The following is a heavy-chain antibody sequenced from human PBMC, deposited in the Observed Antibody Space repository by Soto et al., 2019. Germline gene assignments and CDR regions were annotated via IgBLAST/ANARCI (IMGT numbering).Heavy chain of an antibody. D-gene: IGHD6-6*01. J-gene: IGHJ6*02. CDR1: GFTFSSYS. Sequence: PGGSLRLSCAASGFTFSSYSMNWVRQAPGKGLEWVSSISSSSSYIYYADSVKGRFTISRDNAKNSLYLQMNSLRAEDTAVYYCARAIPSIAARRRVQYGMDVWGHGTTVTVSS. V-gene: IGHV3-21*01. CDR2: ISSSSSYI. CDR3: ARAIPSIAARRRVQYGMDV.